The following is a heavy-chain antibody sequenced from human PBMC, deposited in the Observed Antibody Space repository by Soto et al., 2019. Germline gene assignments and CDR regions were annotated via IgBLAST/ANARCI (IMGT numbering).Heavy chain of an antibody. CDR2: VSGSGSRT. D-gene: IGHD3-3*01. Sequence: EVQLLESGGGLVQPGGSLRLSCVASGVTFSSYAMTWVRQAPGKGLEWVSTVSGSGSRTDYADSVKGRFTISRDNSKNTVYLQMSSLRDDYTAVYYCAKGCRCCFFLSGYYVDHWGQGTLVAVSS. CDR1: GVTFSSYA. V-gene: IGHV3-23*01. CDR3: AKGCRCCFFLSGYYVDH. J-gene: IGHJ5*02.